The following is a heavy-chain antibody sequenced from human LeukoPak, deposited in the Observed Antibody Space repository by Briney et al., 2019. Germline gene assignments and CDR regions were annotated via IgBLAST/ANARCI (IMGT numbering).Heavy chain of an antibody. Sequence: ASVKVSCKASGYTFTGYYMHWVRQAPGQGLEWMGWINPNSGGTIYAQKFQGRVTMTRDTSISTAYMELSRLRSDDTAVYYCAREPYPPPWYYFDYWGQGTLVTVSS. CDR3: AREPYPPPWYYFDY. CDR1: GYTFTGYY. CDR2: INPNSGGT. D-gene: IGHD2-8*02. V-gene: IGHV1-2*02. J-gene: IGHJ4*02.